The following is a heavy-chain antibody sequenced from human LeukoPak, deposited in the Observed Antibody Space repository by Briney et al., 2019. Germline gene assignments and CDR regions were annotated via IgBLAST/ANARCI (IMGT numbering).Heavy chain of an antibody. J-gene: IGHJ4*02. D-gene: IGHD2-2*01. V-gene: IGHV1-69*04. CDR3: ARDPAYCSSTSCSLGY. CDR2: IIPILGIA. CDR1: RGTFSSYA. Sequence: GASVKVSCKASRGTFSSYAISWLRRAPGQGLEWMGRIIPILGIANYAQKFQGRVTVTADKSTSTAYMELSSLRSEDTAVYYCARDPAYCSSTSCSLGYWGQGTLVTVSS.